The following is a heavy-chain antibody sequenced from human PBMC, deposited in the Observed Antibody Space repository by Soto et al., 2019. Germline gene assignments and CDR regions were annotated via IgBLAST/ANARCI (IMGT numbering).Heavy chain of an antibody. V-gene: IGHV2-26*01. CDR2: IFSNDEK. J-gene: IGHJ3*02. CDR1: GFSLSNARMG. D-gene: IGHD3-10*01. CDR3: ARIDGQSITMFRGDKTPDAFDI. Sequence: QVTLKESGPVLVKPTETLTLTCTVSGFSLSNARMGVSWIRQPPGKALEWLAHIFSNDEKSYSTSLKSRLTISKHTSKSQVVLTMTNMDPVDTATYYCARIDGQSITMFRGDKTPDAFDIWGQGTMVTVSS.